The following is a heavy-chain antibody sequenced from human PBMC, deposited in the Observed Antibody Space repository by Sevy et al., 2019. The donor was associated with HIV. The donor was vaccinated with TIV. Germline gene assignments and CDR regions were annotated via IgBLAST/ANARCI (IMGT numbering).Heavy chain of an antibody. CDR3: ARWGEIWFGELLHYYYGMDV. Sequence: GGSLRLSCAASGFTFSSYWMSWVRQAPGKGLEWVANIKQDGSEKYYVDSVKGRFTISRDNAKNSLYLQMNSLRAEDTVVYYCARWGEIWFGELLHYYYGMDVWGQGTTVTVSS. J-gene: IGHJ6*02. V-gene: IGHV3-7*01. D-gene: IGHD3-10*01. CDR2: IKQDGSEK. CDR1: GFTFSSYW.